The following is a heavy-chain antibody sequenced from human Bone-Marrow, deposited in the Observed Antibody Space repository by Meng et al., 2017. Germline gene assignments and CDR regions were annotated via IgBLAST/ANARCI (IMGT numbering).Heavy chain of an antibody. D-gene: IGHD4-17*01. CDR2: IYYSGST. J-gene: IGHJ2*01. CDR3: ASLYGDSSVWYLDL. Sequence: QGQVQGWGPGLVSPSQPLSLTCTFSGGTISSGNHYWSWIRQHPGKGLEYIGYIYYSGSTYYNPSLKSRVIISVDTSKNQFSRRLNSVTAADTAVYYCASLYGDSSVWYLDLWGRGTLVTVSS. V-gene: IGHV4-31*03. CDR1: GGTISSGNHY.